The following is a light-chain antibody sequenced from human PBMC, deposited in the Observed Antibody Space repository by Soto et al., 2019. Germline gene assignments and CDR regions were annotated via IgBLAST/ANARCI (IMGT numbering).Light chain of an antibody. Sequence: DIQMPQSPSSVSASVGDRVTITCRASQDISRWLAWYQQKPGEAPKLLIFAASSLQSGVPSRFSGSGSGTDFTLTISSLQPEDFATYYCQQTNSVPRTFGQGTKLEIK. CDR1: QDISRW. J-gene: IGKJ2*01. CDR3: QQTNSVPRT. CDR2: AAS. V-gene: IGKV1-12*01.